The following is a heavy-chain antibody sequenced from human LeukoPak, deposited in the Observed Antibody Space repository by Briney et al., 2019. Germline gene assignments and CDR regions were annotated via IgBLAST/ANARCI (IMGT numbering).Heavy chain of an antibody. CDR1: GFTFSIYG. D-gene: IGHD1-20*01. CDR2: IWYDGSNK. J-gene: IGHJ4*02. CDR3: AKALGGITGTTSGLDY. Sequence: GGSLRLSCAASGFTFSIYGMHWVRQAPGKGLEWVAVIWYDGSNKYYADSVKGRFTISRDNSKNTLYLQMNSLRAEDTAVYYCAKALGGITGTTSGLDYWGQGTLVTVSS. V-gene: IGHV3-33*06.